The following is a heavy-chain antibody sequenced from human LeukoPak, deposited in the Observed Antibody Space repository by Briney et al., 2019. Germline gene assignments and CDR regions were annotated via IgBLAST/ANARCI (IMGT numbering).Heavy chain of an antibody. CDR3: ARDRYGSFDY. CDR1: GFTFSSYG. V-gene: IGHV3-30*02. Sequence: GGSLRLSSAASGFTFSSYGMHWVRQAPGKGLEWVAFIRYDGSNKYYADSVKGRFTISRDNSKNTLNLQMNSLRAEDTAVYYCARDRYGSFDYWGQGTLVTVSS. D-gene: IGHD3-10*01. J-gene: IGHJ4*02. CDR2: IRYDGSNK.